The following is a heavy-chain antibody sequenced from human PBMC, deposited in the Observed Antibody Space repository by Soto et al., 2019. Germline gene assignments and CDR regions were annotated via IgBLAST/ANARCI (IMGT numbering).Heavy chain of an antibody. Sequence: GGSLRLXCSASGFTFSSYWMHWVRQAPGKGLVWVSRINSDGSSTSYADSVKGRFTISRDNAKNTLYLQMNSLRAEDTAVYYCARGGDIRFLEWSDYYGMDVWGQGTTVTVSS. CDR3: ARGGDIRFLEWSDYYGMDV. V-gene: IGHV3-74*01. CDR2: INSDGSST. D-gene: IGHD3-3*01. CDR1: GFTFSSYW. J-gene: IGHJ6*02.